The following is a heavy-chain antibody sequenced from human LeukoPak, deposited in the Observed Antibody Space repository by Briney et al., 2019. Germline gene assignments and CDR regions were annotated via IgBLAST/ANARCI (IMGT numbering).Heavy chain of an antibody. J-gene: IGHJ6*02. V-gene: IGHV1-69*04. D-gene: IGHD5-18*01. CDR3: ARDRRGGIQYYYHGMDV. CDR2: TIPILGIA. Sequence: SVKVSCKSSGGTFSSYAIRWVREAPGQGLEWMGRTIPILGIANYAQKYQGRVTITADTSTSTAYMELSSLRSEDTAVYYCARDRRGGIQYYYHGMDVWGQGTTVTVSS. CDR1: GGTFSSYA.